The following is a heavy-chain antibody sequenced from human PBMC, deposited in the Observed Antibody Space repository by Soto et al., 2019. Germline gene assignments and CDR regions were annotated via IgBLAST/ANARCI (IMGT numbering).Heavy chain of an antibody. D-gene: IGHD3-16*01. V-gene: IGHV5-51*01. CDR3: GRQGLSKHYFYGVDV. CDR2: IYPDDSDT. CDR1: GYSFSSYW. J-gene: IGHJ6*02. Sequence: GESLKISCKAYGYSFSSYWIGWVRQTPGKGLEWMGVIYPDDSDTRYSPSFEGHVTISADKSTSTAYLHLESLQASDTATNFCGRQGLSKHYFYGVDVWGQGTTVTVSS.